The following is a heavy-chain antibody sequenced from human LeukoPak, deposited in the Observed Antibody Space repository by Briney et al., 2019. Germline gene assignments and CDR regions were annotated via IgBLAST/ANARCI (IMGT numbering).Heavy chain of an antibody. CDR1: GFTIDDYT. V-gene: IGHV3-23*01. CDR3: AKLRTGGLRGGSFDY. CDR2: ISGSGRST. J-gene: IGHJ4*02. Sequence: PGGSLRLSCAASGFTIDDYTMHWVRQAPGKGLEWVSGISGSGRSTYYADSVKGRFTVSRDNSKDTLYLQMSSLRAEDMAVYYCAKLRTGGLRGGSFDYWGQGTLVTVSS. D-gene: IGHD3-16*01.